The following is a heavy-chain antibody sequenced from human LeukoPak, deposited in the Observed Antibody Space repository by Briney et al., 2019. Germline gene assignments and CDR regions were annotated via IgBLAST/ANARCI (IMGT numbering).Heavy chain of an antibody. J-gene: IGHJ4*02. CDR3: ARGGDYGDYVWFFDY. V-gene: IGHV1-18*01. Sequence: ASVKVSCKASGYTFTSYGISWVRQAPGQGLEWMGWISAYNGNTNYAQKLQGRVTMTTDTSTSTAYMELRSLRSDDTAVYYCARGGDYGDYVWFFDYWGQGTLVTVSS. CDR1: GYTFTSYG. D-gene: IGHD4-17*01. CDR2: ISAYNGNT.